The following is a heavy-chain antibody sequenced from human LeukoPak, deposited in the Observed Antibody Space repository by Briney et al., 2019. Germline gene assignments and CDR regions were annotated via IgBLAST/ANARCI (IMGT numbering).Heavy chain of an antibody. CDR2: IRYDGSNK. V-gene: IGHV3-30*02. J-gene: IGHJ6*03. Sequence: GGSLRLSCAASGFTFSSYGMHWVRQAPGKGLEWVAFIRYDGSNKYYADSVKGRFTISRDNSKNTLYLQMNSLRAEDTAVYYCAKLAAEGSGYYYYMDVWGKGTTVTVSS. CDR3: AKLAAEGSGYYYYMDV. CDR1: GFTFSSYG. D-gene: IGHD3-10*01.